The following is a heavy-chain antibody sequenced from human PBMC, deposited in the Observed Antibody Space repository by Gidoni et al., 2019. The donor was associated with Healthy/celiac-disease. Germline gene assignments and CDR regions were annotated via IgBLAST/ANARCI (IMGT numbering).Heavy chain of an antibody. V-gene: IGHV3-11*05. CDR2: ISSSSSYT. D-gene: IGHD4-17*01. Sequence: QVQLVESGGGLVKPGGSLRLSCAASGFPFSDYYMSWIRQAPGRGLGWVSYISSSSSYTNYADTVKGRFTISRDNAKNSLYLQMNSLGAEDTAVYYCARTRLRWYYFDYWGQGTLVTVSS. J-gene: IGHJ4*02. CDR1: GFPFSDYY. CDR3: ARTRLRWYYFDY.